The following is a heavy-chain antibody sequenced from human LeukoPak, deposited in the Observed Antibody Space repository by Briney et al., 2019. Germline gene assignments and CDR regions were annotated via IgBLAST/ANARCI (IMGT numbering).Heavy chain of an antibody. CDR3: ARHEGANWFDP. CDR2: IHHSGRP. J-gene: IGHJ5*02. Sequence: PSETLSLTCTVSGGSINGSGWGWIRQPPGKGLYWTGTIHHSGRPFYNPSLHTRVAISIDTAKKQFALTLSSVTAADTAVYYCARHEGANWFDPWGQGALVTVSS. V-gene: IGHV4-39*01. CDR1: GGSINGSG. D-gene: IGHD3-16*01.